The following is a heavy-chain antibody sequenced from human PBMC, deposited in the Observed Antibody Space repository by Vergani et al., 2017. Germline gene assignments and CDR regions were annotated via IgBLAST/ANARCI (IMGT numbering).Heavy chain of an antibody. CDR1: GFTFSSYG. CDR2: IWYDGSNK. CDR3: AREQDPRGAFDI. J-gene: IGHJ3*02. V-gene: IGHV3-33*01. Sequence: QVQLVESGGGEVQPGRSLRLSCAASGFTFSSYGMHWVRQAPGKGLEWVAVIWYDGSNKYYADSVKGRFTISRDNSKNTLYLQMNSLRAEDTAVYYCAREQDPRGAFDIWGQGTMVTVSS.